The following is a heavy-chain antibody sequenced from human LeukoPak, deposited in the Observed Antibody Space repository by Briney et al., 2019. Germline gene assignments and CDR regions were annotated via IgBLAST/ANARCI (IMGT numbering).Heavy chain of an antibody. Sequence: SETLSLTCTVSGYSISSGYYWGWIRQPPGKGLEWIGSIYHSGSTYYNPSLKSRVTISVDTSKNQFSLKLSSVTAADTAVYYCARVGPPDYYYYYMDVWGKGTTVTVSS. CDR3: ARVGPPDYYYYYMDV. CDR1: GYSISSGYY. CDR2: IYHSGST. V-gene: IGHV4-38-2*02. J-gene: IGHJ6*03. D-gene: IGHD3-16*01.